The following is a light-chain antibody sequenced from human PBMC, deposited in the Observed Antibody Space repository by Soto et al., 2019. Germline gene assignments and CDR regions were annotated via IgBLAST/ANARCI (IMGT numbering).Light chain of an antibody. V-gene: IGKV1-12*01. J-gene: IGKJ4*01. CDR2: TES. Sequence: DIQMTQSPSSVSASVGDRVSITCLGSQGISSWLAWYQQKPGIAPKLLIYTESSLQSGVPSRFSGNGFEPDFTLTISSLQPEDVATYYCQQANSFPRTFGGGTKVQIK. CDR1: QGISSW. CDR3: QQANSFPRT.